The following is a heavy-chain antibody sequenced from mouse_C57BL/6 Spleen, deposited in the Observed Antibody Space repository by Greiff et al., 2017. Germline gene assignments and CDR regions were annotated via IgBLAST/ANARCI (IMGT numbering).Heavy chain of an antibody. Sequence: VQLQQPGAELVRPGSSVKLSCKASGYTFTSYWMHWVKQRPIQGLEWIGNIDPSDSETHYNQKFKDKATLTVDKSSSTAYMQLSSLTSEDSAVYYCARRESNSAFAYWGQGTLVTVSA. CDR3: ARRESNSAFAY. CDR2: IDPSDSET. J-gene: IGHJ3*01. D-gene: IGHD2-5*01. CDR1: GYTFTSYW. V-gene: IGHV1-52*01.